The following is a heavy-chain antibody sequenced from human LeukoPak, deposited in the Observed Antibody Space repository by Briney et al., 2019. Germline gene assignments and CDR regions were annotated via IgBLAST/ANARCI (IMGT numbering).Heavy chain of an antibody. CDR2: ISYDGSNK. V-gene: IGHV3-30-3*01. J-gene: IGHJ4*02. CDR1: GFTFSSAA. D-gene: IGHD2-15*01. CDR3: AREAASIVLDY. Sequence: GGSLRLSCAASGFTFSSAAMSWVRQAPGKGLEWVAVISYDGSNKYYADSVKGRFTISRDNSKNTLYLQMNSLRAEDTAVYYCAREAASIVLDYWGQGTLVTVSS.